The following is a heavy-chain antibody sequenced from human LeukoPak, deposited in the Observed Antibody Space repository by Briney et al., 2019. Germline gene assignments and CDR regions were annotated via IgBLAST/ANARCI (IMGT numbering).Heavy chain of an antibody. CDR3: TSYASGNSYAY. CDR1: GFTFSNAY. Sequence: RSGGSLRLSCAASGFTFSNAYMTWVRQAPGKGLEWVGRIITIAAGGTMAYAAPVEGRFTISRDDSTNTLYLQMNSLKIEDPAVYYCTSYASGNSYAYWGQGTLVTVSS. D-gene: IGHD3-10*01. CDR2: IITIAAGGTM. J-gene: IGHJ4*02. V-gene: IGHV3-15*01.